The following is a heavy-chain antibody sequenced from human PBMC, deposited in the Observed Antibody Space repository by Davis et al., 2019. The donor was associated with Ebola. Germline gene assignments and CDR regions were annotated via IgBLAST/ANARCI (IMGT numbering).Heavy chain of an antibody. D-gene: IGHD1/OR15-1a*01. CDR1: GFTFSDYY. CDR2: ISSSGSTI. V-gene: IGHV3-11*01. CDR3: ARVSKQGPWDY. Sequence: GESLKISCAASGFTFSDYYMSWIRQAPGKGLEWVSYISSSGSTIYYADSVKGRFTISRDNAKNSLYLQMNSLRAEDTAVYYCARVSKQGPWDYWGQGTPVTVSS. J-gene: IGHJ4*02.